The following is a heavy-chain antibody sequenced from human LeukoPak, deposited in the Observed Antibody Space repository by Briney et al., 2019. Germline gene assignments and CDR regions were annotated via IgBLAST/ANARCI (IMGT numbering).Heavy chain of an antibody. Sequence: TSETLSLTCTVSGGSISSYYWSWIRQPPGKGLEWIGYIYYSGSTNYNPSLKSRVTISVDTSKNQFSLKLSSVTAADTAVYYCAGTHGWFGELYYYYYYMDVWGKGTTVTISS. D-gene: IGHD3-10*01. J-gene: IGHJ6*03. CDR2: IYYSGST. V-gene: IGHV4-59*01. CDR1: GGSISSYY. CDR3: AGTHGWFGELYYYYYYMDV.